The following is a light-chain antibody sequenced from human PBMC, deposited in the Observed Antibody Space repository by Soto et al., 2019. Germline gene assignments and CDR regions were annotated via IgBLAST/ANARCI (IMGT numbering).Light chain of an antibody. J-gene: IGKJ2*01. CDR1: QSVSSNH. CDR2: GAS. Sequence: ELVLTQSSGRLSLSPRERATLSCRASQSVSSNHVAWYQQKPGQAPRLLIYGASRWATGIPDRFSGSGSVTEFTLTISILEPEDLAVYYCQQYCISTYTFCHATKVEIK. CDR3: QQYCISTYT. V-gene: IGKV3-20*01.